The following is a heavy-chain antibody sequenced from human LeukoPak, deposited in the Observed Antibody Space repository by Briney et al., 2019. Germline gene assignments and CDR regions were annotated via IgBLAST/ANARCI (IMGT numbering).Heavy chain of an antibody. Sequence: GASVKVSCKASGYTFTNYGISGVGQAPGQQLEGMGGSSVYNGKTKYAQKLQGRVTMTTDTSTSTAYMELRSLSSDDTAVYYCARESGYYYGSGSSIAYYYDGMDVWGKGTTVTVSS. CDR1: GYTFTNYG. D-gene: IGHD3-10*01. CDR3: ARESGYYYGSGSSIAYYYDGMDV. J-gene: IGHJ6*04. V-gene: IGHV1-18*04. CDR2: SSVYNGKT.